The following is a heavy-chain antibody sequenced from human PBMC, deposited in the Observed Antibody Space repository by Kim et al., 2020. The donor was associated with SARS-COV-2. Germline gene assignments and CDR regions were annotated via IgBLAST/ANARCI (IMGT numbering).Heavy chain of an antibody. J-gene: IGHJ6*04. CDR1: RTALSDFY. CDR2: ISTASTSI. V-gene: IGHV3-11*01. CDR3: ARVPSDLDESYIVLDA. D-gene: IGHD3-16*02. Sequence: GGSLRLSCAASRTALSDFYMAWIRQAPGGGLEWVSYISTASTSIFYADSVKGRFTTSRDNTKNLLFLQMNSLRAEDTAVYYCARVPSDLDESYIVLDAWGRGTTVTVSS.